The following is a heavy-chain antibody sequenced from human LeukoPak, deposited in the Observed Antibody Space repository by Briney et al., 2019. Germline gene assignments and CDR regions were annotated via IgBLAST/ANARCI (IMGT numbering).Heavy chain of an antibody. Sequence: GGSLRLSCAASGSTFSSYAMSWVRQAPGKGLEWVSAISGSGGSTYYADSVKGRFTISRDNSKNTLYLQMNSLRAEDTAVYYCAKAPIVVVPAATDYWGQGTLVTVSS. CDR2: ISGSGGST. CDR3: AKAPIVVVPAATDY. V-gene: IGHV3-23*01. J-gene: IGHJ4*02. D-gene: IGHD2-2*01. CDR1: GSTFSSYA.